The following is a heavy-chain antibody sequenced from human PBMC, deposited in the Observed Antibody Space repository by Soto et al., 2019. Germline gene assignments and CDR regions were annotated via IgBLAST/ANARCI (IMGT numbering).Heavy chain of an antibody. CDR2: IDPSDSYT. CDR3: ARWLRLGELSLSYYYYGMDV. Sequence: PGESLKISCKGSGYSFTSYWISWVRQMPGKGLEWMGRIDPSDSYTNYSPSFQGHVTISADKSISTAYLQWSSLKASDTAMYYCARWLRLGELSLSYYYYGMDVWGQGTTVTVSS. CDR1: GYSFTSYW. J-gene: IGHJ6*02. V-gene: IGHV5-10-1*01. D-gene: IGHD3-16*02.